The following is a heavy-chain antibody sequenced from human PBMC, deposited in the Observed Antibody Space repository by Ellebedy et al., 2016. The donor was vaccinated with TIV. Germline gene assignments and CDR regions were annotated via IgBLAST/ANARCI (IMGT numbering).Heavy chain of an antibody. Sequence: PGGSLRLSCAASGFTLTTYSMNWVRQALGRGLEWVSYINSSETTKHAASVKGRFTISRDNAKNSLLLQMNSLTDEDTAVYYCARVQYYDILSGYYLGDYYYGMDVWGQGTTVTVSS. CDR2: INSSETT. CDR3: ARVQYYDILSGYYLGDYYYGMDV. CDR1: GFTLTTYS. J-gene: IGHJ6*02. V-gene: IGHV3-48*02. D-gene: IGHD3-9*01.